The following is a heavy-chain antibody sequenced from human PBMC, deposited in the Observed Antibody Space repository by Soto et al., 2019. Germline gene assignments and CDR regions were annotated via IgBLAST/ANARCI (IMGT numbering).Heavy chain of an antibody. CDR3: ARDFYGGYTYGPGDY. D-gene: IGHD5-18*01. CDR1: GFMFSAYW. J-gene: IGHJ4*02. Sequence: LSCAASGFMFSAYWMSWVRQAPGKGLEWVANIHGDGGKIYYVDSVKGRFTISRDNAKRSLYLQMNSLRAEDAAVYYCARDFYGGYTYGPGDYWGQGALVTVSS. V-gene: IGHV3-7*01. CDR2: IHGDGGKI.